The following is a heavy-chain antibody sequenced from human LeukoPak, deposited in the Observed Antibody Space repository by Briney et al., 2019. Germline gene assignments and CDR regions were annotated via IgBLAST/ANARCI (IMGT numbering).Heavy chain of an antibody. CDR2: INPNSGGT. J-gene: IGHJ3*02. CDR3: ARARGDYYGSGSGAFDI. V-gene: IGHV1-2*02. CDR1: GYTFTDYY. D-gene: IGHD3-10*01. Sequence: GASVKVSCKASGYTFTDYYMHWVRQAPGQGLEWMGWINPNSGGTNYAQKFQGRVTMTRDTSISTAYMELSRLRSDDTAVYYCARARGDYYGSGSGAFDIWGQGTMVTVSS.